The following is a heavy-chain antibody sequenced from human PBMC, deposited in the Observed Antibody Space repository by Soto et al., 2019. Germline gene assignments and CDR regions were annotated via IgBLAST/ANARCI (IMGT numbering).Heavy chain of an antibody. CDR2: IYHSGST. Sequence: QLPLQESGSGLVKPSQTLSLTCAVSGGSISSGGYFWSWIRQPPGKGLEWIGYIYHSGSTYYNPSLKSRVTISVDRSKNQFSLKLSSVTAADAAVYFCAAGGGLPRYYWGQGTLVTVSS. CDR1: GGSISSGGYF. CDR3: AAGGGLPRYY. V-gene: IGHV4-30-2*01. D-gene: IGHD5-12*01. J-gene: IGHJ4*02.